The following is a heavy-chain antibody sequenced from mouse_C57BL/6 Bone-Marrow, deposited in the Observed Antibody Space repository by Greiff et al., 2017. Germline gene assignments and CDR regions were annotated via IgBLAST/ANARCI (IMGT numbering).Heavy chain of an antibody. V-gene: IGHV5-16*01. CDR2: INYDGSST. D-gene: IGHD2-5*01. J-gene: IGHJ2*01. CDR1: GFTFSDYY. Sequence: EVMLVESEGGLVQPGSSMKLSCTASGFTFSDYYMAWVRQVPEKGLEWVANINYDGSSTYYLDSLKSRFIISGDNAKNILYLQMSSLKSEDTATYYCARSSNPSFDYWGQGTTLTVSS. CDR3: ARSSNPSFDY.